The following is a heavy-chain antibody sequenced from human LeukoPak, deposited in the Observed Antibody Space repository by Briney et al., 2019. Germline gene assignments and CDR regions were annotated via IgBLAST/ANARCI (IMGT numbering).Heavy chain of an antibody. J-gene: IGHJ4*02. CDR3: ARVAAAGEIDY. V-gene: IGHV3-48*04. Sequence: GGSLRLSCAASGFTFSSYSMNWVRQAPGKGLEWVSYISGSGSTIYYADSVKGRFTISRDNAKNSLYLQMNSLRAEDTAVYYCARVAAAGEIDYWGQGTLVTASS. CDR1: GFTFSSYS. CDR2: ISGSGSTI. D-gene: IGHD6-13*01.